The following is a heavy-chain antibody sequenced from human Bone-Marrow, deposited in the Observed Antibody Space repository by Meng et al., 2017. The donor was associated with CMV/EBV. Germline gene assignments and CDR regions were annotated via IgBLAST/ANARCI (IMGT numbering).Heavy chain of an antibody. Sequence: ASVKVSCKASGYTFTSYGFSWVRQAPGQGLEWMGWISAYNGNTNYAQKFQGRVTMTTDTSTSTAYMELRSLRSDDTAVYYCAREYRQRRLIQLWHYYYYAMDVWGQGTTVTVSS. CDR2: ISAYNGNT. CDR3: AREYRQRRLIQLWHYYYYAMDV. J-gene: IGHJ6*02. CDR1: GYTFTSYG. V-gene: IGHV1-18*01. D-gene: IGHD1-1*01.